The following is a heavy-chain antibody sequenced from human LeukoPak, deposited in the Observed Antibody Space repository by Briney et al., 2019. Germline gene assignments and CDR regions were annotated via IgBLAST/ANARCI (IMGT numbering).Heavy chain of an antibody. D-gene: IGHD2-2*01. CDR1: GFTFSSYE. V-gene: IGHV3-48*03. J-gene: IGHJ4*02. CDR3: ARGGYCSSTSCHGDDY. Sequence: GGSLRLSCAASGFTFSSYEMNWVRQAPGKGLEWVSCISSSGSTIYYADSVKGRFTISRDNAKNSLYLQMNSLRAEDTAVYYCARGGYCSSTSCHGDDYWGQGTLVTVSS. CDR2: ISSSGSTI.